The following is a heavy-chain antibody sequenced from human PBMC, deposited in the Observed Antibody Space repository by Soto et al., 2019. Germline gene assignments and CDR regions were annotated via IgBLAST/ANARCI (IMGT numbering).Heavy chain of an antibody. CDR1: GFTFSSYS. V-gene: IGHV3-21*01. CDR3: XXXVSNYSGYDFDY. D-gene: IGHD5-12*01. J-gene: IGHJ4*02. CDR2: ISSSSXXX. Sequence: XVQLVESGGGLVKPGGSLRLSCAASGFTFSSYSMNWVRKAPGKGLEWVSSISSSSXXXXYAXXXKGXXXXXRXNAXXXXXXXXXXXXXXXXXXXXXXXXVSNYSGYDFDYWGQGTLVTVSS.